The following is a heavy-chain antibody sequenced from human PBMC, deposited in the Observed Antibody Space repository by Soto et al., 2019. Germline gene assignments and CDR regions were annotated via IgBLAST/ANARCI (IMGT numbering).Heavy chain of an antibody. D-gene: IGHD3-10*01. CDR3: AAADGSGSRFYYYYYGMDV. CDR2: IVVGSGNT. J-gene: IGHJ6*02. V-gene: IGHV1-58*01. Sequence: GASVKVSCKASGFTFTSSAVQWVRQARGQRPEWIGWIVVGSGNTNYAQKFQERVTITRDMSTSTAYMELSSLRSEDTAVYYCAAADGSGSRFYYYYYGMDVWGQGTTVTVSS. CDR1: GFTFTSSA.